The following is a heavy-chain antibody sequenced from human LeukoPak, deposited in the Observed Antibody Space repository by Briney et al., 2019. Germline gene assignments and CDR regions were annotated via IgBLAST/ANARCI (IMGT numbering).Heavy chain of an antibody. CDR1: GFTFSTYG. CDR2: ISSGSDSI. J-gene: IGHJ4*02. V-gene: IGHV3-48*02. CDR3: ARAEALLPYLY. D-gene: IGHD2-15*01. Sequence: GGSLRLSCAASGFTFSTYGINWVRQAPGKGLEWVSYISSGSDSIHYADSLKGRFTVSRDNAKNSLFLQMNSLRDEDTAVYYCARAEALLPYLYWGRGTLVTVSS.